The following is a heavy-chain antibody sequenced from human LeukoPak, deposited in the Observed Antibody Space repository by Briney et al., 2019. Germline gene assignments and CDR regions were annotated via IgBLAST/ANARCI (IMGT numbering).Heavy chain of an antibody. CDR3: ARENGAAMVAAPFDY. CDR2: IARSSYI. Sequence: DPGGSLRLSCAASGFTFSTYSMNWVRQAPGKGLEWVSSIARSSYIYYADSVKGRFTISRDNAKNSLYLQMNSLRAEDTAVYYCARENGAAMVAAPFDYWGQGTLVTVSS. D-gene: IGHD5-18*01. CDR1: GFTFSTYS. J-gene: IGHJ4*02. V-gene: IGHV3-21*01.